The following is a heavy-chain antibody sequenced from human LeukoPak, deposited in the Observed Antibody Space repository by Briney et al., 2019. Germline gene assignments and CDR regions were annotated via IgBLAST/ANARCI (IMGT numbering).Heavy chain of an antibody. CDR2: ISWNSGSI. V-gene: IGHV3-9*01. CDR1: GFTFDDYA. Sequence: PGGSLRLSCAVSGFTFDDYAMHWVRQAPGKGLEWVSGISWNSGSIGYADSVKGRFTISRDNAKNSLYLQMNSLRAEDTALYYCAKEVRGYFDLWGRGTLVTVSS. CDR3: AKEVRGYFDL. J-gene: IGHJ2*01.